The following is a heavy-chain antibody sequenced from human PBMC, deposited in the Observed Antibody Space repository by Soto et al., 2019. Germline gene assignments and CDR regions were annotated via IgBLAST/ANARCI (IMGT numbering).Heavy chain of an antibody. V-gene: IGHV3-30-3*01. CDR1: GFTFSSYA. CDR2: ISYDGSNK. J-gene: IGHJ6*02. CDR3: ARDWGGYSYGTLVEGDV. D-gene: IGHD5-18*01. Sequence: QVQLVESGGGVVQPGRSLRLSCAASGFTFSSYAMHWVRQAPGKGLEWVAVISYDGSNKYYADSVKGRFTISRDNSKNTLYLQMNSLRAEDTAVYYCARDWGGYSYGTLVEGDVWGQGTTVTVSS.